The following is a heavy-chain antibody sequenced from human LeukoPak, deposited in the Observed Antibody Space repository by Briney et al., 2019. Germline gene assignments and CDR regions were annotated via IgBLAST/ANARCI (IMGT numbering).Heavy chain of an antibody. CDR2: IIPIFGTA. V-gene: IGHV1-69*06. J-gene: IGHJ3*02. CDR1: GGTFSSYA. CDR3: ARARGDGYNFDAFDI. Sequence: ASVKVSCKASGGTFSSYAISWVRQAPGQGLEWMGGIIPIFGTANYAQKFQGRVTITADKSTSTAYMERSSLRSEDTAVYYCARARGDGYNFDAFDIWGQGTMVTVSS. D-gene: IGHD5-24*01.